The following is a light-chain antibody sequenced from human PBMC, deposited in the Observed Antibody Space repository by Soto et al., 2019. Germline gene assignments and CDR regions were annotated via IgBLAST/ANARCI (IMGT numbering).Light chain of an antibody. CDR1: QSVSGW. Sequence: DIQMTQSPSTLSASVGCTVSVTCRSSQSVSGWLAWYQQKPGEAPKLLIYDASALPRGVPSRFSGSGSGTKFTLTIASLQHDDFATYYCQQYETFSGTFGQGTKVDIK. V-gene: IGKV1-5*01. CDR2: DAS. CDR3: QQYETFSGT. J-gene: IGKJ1*01.